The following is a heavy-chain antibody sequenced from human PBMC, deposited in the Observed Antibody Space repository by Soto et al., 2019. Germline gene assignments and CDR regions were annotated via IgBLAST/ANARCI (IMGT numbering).Heavy chain of an antibody. CDR1: GGSISSYY. CDR2: IYYSGST. V-gene: IGHV4-59*08. Sequence: QVQLQESGPGLVKPSETLSLTCTVSGGSISSYYWSWIRQPAGKGLEWIGYIYYSGSTNYNPSLKSRVTISVDTSKNQFSLKLSSVTAADTAVYYCARCIAAAGTFDYWGQGTLVTVSS. D-gene: IGHD6-13*01. CDR3: ARCIAAAGTFDY. J-gene: IGHJ4*02.